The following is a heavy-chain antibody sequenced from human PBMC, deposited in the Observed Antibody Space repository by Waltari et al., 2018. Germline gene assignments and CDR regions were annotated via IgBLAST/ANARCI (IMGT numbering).Heavy chain of an antibody. V-gene: IGHV3-48*01. CDR1: GFTFSSYS. Sequence: EVQLVESGGGLVQPGGSLRLSCAASGFTFSSYSMHWFRQAPGKGLEWVSYISSSTSTIYYADSVKGRFTISRDNAKNSLSLQMNSLRAEDTAVYYCARDLYGDYAIDYWGQGTLVTVSS. CDR3: ARDLYGDYAIDY. CDR2: ISSSTSTI. J-gene: IGHJ4*02. D-gene: IGHD4-17*01.